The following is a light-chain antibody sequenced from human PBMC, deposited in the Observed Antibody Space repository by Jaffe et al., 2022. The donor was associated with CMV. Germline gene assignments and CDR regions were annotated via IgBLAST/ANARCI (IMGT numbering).Light chain of an antibody. CDR2: DAS. V-gene: IGKV3-11*01. CDR3: QQRRDWPLT. Sequence: EVVLTQSPGTLSLSPGDRATLSCRASQSVNKYLAWYRQKPGQAPRLLIYDASNRATGIPARFSGSGSETDFTLTISSLEPEDFAVYYCQQRRDWPLTFGQGTKVEIK. CDR1: QSVNKY. J-gene: IGKJ1*01.